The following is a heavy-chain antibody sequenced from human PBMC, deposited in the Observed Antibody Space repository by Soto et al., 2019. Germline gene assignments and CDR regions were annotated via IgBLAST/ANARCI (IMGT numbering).Heavy chain of an antibody. Sequence: SEILSLTCTVSGGSISSYYWSWIRQPPGKGLEWIGYIYYSGSTNYNPSLKSRVTILVDTSKNQFSLKLSSVTAADTAVYYCASGTTWSGFDSWGQGTLVTVSS. CDR3: ASGTTWSGFDS. J-gene: IGHJ4*02. D-gene: IGHD3-3*01. CDR2: IYYSGST. CDR1: GGSISSYY. V-gene: IGHV4-59*01.